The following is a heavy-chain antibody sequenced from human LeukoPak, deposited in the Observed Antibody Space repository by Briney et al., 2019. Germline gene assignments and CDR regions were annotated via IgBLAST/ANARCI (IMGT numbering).Heavy chain of an antibody. Sequence: PSETLSLTCTVSAGPIKKYYWSWLRQPAGKGLEWIGRVYSSGITHYNPSLQSRVTMSVDTSKNQFSLKLTSVTAADTAVYYCARYNDYSGSSNLYYYYMDVWRKGTPVIISS. V-gene: IGHV4-4*07. J-gene: IGHJ6*03. D-gene: IGHD6-6*01. CDR2: VYSSGIT. CDR3: ARYNDYSGSSNLYYYYMDV. CDR1: AGPIKKYY.